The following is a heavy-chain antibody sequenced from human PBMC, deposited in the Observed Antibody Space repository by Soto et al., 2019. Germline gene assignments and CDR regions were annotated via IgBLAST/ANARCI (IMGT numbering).Heavy chain of an antibody. CDR2: IWYDGSNK. CDR1: GFTFSSYG. Sequence: QVQLVESGGGVVQPGRSLRLSCAASGFTFSSYGMHWVRQAPGKGLEWVAVIWYDGSNKYYADSVKGRFTISRDNSTNTLYLKMNSLRAEDTAVYYCARVRYFDWLLGYYGMDVWGQGTTVTVSS. V-gene: IGHV3-33*01. D-gene: IGHD3-9*01. J-gene: IGHJ6*02. CDR3: ARVRYFDWLLGYYGMDV.